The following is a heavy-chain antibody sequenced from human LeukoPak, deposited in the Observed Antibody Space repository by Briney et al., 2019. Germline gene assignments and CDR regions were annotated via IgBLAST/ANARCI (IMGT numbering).Heavy chain of an antibody. V-gene: IGHV3-30*02. D-gene: IGHD3-22*01. CDR3: ARDIRYYDSSGYPDY. Sequence: GGSLRLSCAASGFTFSNYGMHWVRQAPGKGLEWVAFIRYDGSNKYYADSAKGRFTISRDNSKNTLYLQMNSLRAEDTAVYYCARDIRYYDSSGYPDYWGQGTLVTVSS. CDR2: IRYDGSNK. J-gene: IGHJ4*02. CDR1: GFTFSNYG.